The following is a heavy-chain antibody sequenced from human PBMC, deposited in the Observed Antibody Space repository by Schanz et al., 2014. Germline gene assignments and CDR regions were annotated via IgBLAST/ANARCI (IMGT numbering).Heavy chain of an antibody. CDR2: INPNSGAT. D-gene: IGHD2-8*02. CDR1: GYTFTGYY. V-gene: IGHV1-2*06. Sequence: QVQLVQSGAEVKKPGASVKVSCQASGYTFTGYYMHWVRQAPGQGLEWMGQINPNSGATIYAQNFQGRVTMTRDTSISTAYMELSRLRSDDTAVYYCARGLVRYFASWGQGTLVTVSS. J-gene: IGHJ4*02. CDR3: ARGLVRYFAS.